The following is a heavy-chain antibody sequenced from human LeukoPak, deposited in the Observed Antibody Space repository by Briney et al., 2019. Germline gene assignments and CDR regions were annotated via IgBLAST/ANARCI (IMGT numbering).Heavy chain of an antibody. CDR3: ARMPDYSNYPFDH. Sequence: WEPLSLPCTVSGGSLSSYYWSWIGQPPGRGRGWFGYIYYSGSTNYNPSLKSRVTISVDTSKNQFSLKLSSVTAADTAVYYCARMPDYSNYPFDHWGLGTLVTVSS. D-gene: IGHD4-11*01. CDR2: IYYSGST. J-gene: IGHJ4*02. V-gene: IGHV4-59*01. CDR1: GGSLSSYY.